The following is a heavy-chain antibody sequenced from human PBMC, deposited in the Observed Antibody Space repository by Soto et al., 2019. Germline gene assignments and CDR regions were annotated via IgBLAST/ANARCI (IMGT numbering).Heavy chain of an antibody. D-gene: IGHD6-19*01. J-gene: IGHJ6*02. V-gene: IGHV3-23*01. CDR3: TFLAGHYYYYGMDV. CDR1: GFTFSSYA. CDR2: ISGSGGST. Sequence: PGGSLRLSCAASGFTFSSYAMSWVRQAPGKGLKWVSAISGSGGSTYYVDSVKGRFTISRDNSKNTLYLQMNSLRAEDTAVYYCTFLAGHYYYYGMDVWGQGTTVTVSS.